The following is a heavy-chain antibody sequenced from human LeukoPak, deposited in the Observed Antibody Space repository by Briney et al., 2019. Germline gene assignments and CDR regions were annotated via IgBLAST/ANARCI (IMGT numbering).Heavy chain of an antibody. J-gene: IGHJ6*03. Sequence: SETLSLTCIVSGGSISSTSNYWGWIRQPPGKGLEWIGYIYYSGSTNYNPSLKSRVTISVDTSKNQFSLKLSSVTAADTAVYYCARYSNYGDYYYYYMDVWGKGTTVTVSS. CDR1: GGSISSTSNY. V-gene: IGHV4-61*05. CDR3: ARYSNYGDYYYYYMDV. D-gene: IGHD4-11*01. CDR2: IYYSGST.